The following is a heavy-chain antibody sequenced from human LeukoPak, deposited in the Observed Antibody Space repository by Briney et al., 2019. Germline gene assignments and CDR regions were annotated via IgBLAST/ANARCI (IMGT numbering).Heavy chain of an antibody. V-gene: IGHV4-59*01. D-gene: IGHD5-18*01. CDR3: ARLYSYGPGGAFDI. CDR2: IYYSGST. CDR1: GGSISSYY. J-gene: IGHJ3*02. Sequence: SETLSLTCTVSGGSISSYYCSWIRQPPGKGLEWIGYIYYSGSTNYNPSLKSRVTIPVDTSKNQFSLKLSSVTAADTAVYYCARLYSYGPGGAFDIWGQGTMVTVPS.